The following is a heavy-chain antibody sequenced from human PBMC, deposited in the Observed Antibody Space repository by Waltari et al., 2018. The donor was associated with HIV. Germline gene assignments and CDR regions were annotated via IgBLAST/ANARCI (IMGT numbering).Heavy chain of an antibody. CDR2: IYPGDSDA. V-gene: IGHV5-51*01. D-gene: IGHD3-16*01. Sequence: GESLKISCKGSGYRFSRYWIGWVRQMPGKGLEWMAIIYPGDSDARYSPSFQGQVTISADQSIGTAYLQWSSLKASDTAMYYCARRGLYYFDSWGQGTLVTVSS. CDR3: ARRGLYYFDS. J-gene: IGHJ4*02. CDR1: GYRFSRYW.